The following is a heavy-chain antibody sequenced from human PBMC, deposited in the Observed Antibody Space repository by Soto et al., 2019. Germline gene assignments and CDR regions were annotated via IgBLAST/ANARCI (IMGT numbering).Heavy chain of an antibody. D-gene: IGHD5-12*01. CDR1: GFTFSNYA. J-gene: IGHJ4*02. V-gene: IGHV3-23*01. CDR2: IIGSGGST. Sequence: PGGSLRLSCAASGFTFSNYAMGWVRQAPGKGLEWVSGIIGSGGSTYYADTVKGRFTISRDNSRNTLYLQMNSLRAEDTAVYYCAEAFDMVATQRGPFDYWGQGTQVTVSS. CDR3: AEAFDMVATQRGPFDY.